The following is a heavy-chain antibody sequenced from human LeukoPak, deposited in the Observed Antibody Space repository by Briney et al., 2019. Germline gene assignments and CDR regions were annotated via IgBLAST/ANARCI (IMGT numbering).Heavy chain of an antibody. CDR1: GFTFSSYS. V-gene: IGHV3-48*04. J-gene: IGHJ4*02. CDR2: ISSASGSI. D-gene: IGHD2-2*01. Sequence: GGSLRLSCAASGFTFSSYSMNWVRQAPGKGLEGVSYISSASGSIYYADSVKGRLTISRDNAKNSLFLQMNSLRAEDTAVYYCARLPAYCSSTSCYYDYWGQGTLVTVSS. CDR3: ARLPAYCSSTSCYYDY.